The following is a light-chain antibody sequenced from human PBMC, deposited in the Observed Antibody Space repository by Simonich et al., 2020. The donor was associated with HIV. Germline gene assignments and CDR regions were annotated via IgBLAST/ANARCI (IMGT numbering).Light chain of an antibody. CDR2: GAS. Sequence: EIVMTQSPATLSVSPGERAPLSCRASQSVSSNLAWYQQKPGQAPRLLIYGASTRATGIPARFSGSGSGTEFNLTISSLQSEDSAVYYCQQYNKWPPWTFGQGTKVEFK. V-gene: IGKV3-15*01. CDR3: QQYNKWPPWT. J-gene: IGKJ1*01. CDR1: QSVSSN.